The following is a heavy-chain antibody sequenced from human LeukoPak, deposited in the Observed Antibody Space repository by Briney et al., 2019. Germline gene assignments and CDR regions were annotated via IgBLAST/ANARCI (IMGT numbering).Heavy chain of an antibody. Sequence: SGTLSLTCAVSGGPISSSNWWSWVRQPPGKGLEWIGEIYHSGSTNYNPSLKSRVTISVDKSKNQFSLKLSSVTAADTAVYYCVRAGQGWWELPMGRYWGQGTLVTVSS. CDR2: IYHSGST. D-gene: IGHD1-26*01. J-gene: IGHJ4*02. V-gene: IGHV4-4*02. CDR3: VRAGQGWWELPMGRY. CDR1: GGPISSSNW.